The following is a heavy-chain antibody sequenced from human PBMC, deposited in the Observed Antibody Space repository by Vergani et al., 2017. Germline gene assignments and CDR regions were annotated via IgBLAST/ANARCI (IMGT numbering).Heavy chain of an antibody. Sequence: EVQLVQSGAELKKPGESLKISCKGSGYSFNPYWIGWVRQMPGKGLEWMGIIYPGDSDTRYSPSFQGQVTISADKSISTAYLQWSSLKASDTAMYYCARLYCSSTSCYVFDYWGQGTLVTVSS. V-gene: IGHV5-51*01. J-gene: IGHJ4*02. D-gene: IGHD2-2*01. CDR3: ARLYCSSTSCYVFDY. CDR1: GYSFNPYW. CDR2: IYPGDSDT.